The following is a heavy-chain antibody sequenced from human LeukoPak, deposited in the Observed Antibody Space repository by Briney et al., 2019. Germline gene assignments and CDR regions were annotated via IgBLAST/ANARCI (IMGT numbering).Heavy chain of an antibody. CDR1: GGSFSGYY. D-gene: IGHD3-3*01. Sequence: SETLSLTCAVYGGSFSGYYWSWIRQPPGKGLEWIGYIYYSGSTNYNPSLKSRVTISVDTSKNQFSLKLSSVTAADTAVYYCARHNYDFWSGYYNPTLYYYYGMDVWGQGTTVTVSS. V-gene: IGHV4-59*08. CDR2: IYYSGST. J-gene: IGHJ6*02. CDR3: ARHNYDFWSGYYNPTLYYYYGMDV.